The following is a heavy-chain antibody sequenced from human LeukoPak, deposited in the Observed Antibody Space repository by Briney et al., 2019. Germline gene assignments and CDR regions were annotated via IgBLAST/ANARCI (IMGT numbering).Heavy chain of an antibody. CDR2: IYHSGST. V-gene: IGHV4-4*02. D-gene: IGHD6-19*01. CDR3: ARVGLADSSGWRCEYFQH. J-gene: IGHJ1*01. Sequence: SETLSLTCAVSGGSISSSNWWSWVRQPPGKGLEWIGEIYHSGSTYYNPSLKSRVTISVDTSKNQFSLKLSSVTAADTAVYYCARVGLADSSGWRCEYFQHWGQGTLVTVSS. CDR1: GGSISSSNW.